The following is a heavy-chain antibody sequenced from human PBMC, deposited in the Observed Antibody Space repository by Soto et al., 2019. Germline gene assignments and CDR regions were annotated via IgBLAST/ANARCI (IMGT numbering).Heavy chain of an antibody. D-gene: IGHD3-10*01. Sequence: EVQLVESGGGLVQPGGSLRLSCAASGFTFSSYSMNWVRQAPGKGLEWVSYISSRSTTVYYADSVKGRFTISRDNAKNSLYLQMNSLRDEDTAVYYGARDSGSTSLFDYWGQGTLVTVSS. CDR1: GFTFSSYS. CDR2: ISSRSTTV. J-gene: IGHJ4*02. V-gene: IGHV3-48*02. CDR3: ARDSGSTSLFDY.